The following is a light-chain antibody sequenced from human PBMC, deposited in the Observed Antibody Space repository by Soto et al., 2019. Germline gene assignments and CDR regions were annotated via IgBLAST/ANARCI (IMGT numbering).Light chain of an antibody. J-gene: IGLJ3*02. CDR2: KVD. CDR1: RSGLGGLNY. Sequence: QSALTQPASVSGSPGQSITIPCSGRRSGLGGLNYVSWYQQHPGKVPKLIIYKVDNRPSGISDRFSASKSGNTASLTISGLQAEDEAHYYCSSYTTVPSPQWVFAGGTKLTVL. V-gene: IGLV2-14*01. CDR3: SSYTTVPSPQWV.